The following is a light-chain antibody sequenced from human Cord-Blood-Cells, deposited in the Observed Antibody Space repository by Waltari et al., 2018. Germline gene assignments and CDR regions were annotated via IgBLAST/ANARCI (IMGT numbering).Light chain of an antibody. Sequence: EIVLTQSPGTLSLSPGERATLSCRASQSVSSSYLAWYQQKPGQAPRLLIYGASSRATGIPDRFSSSGSGTDFTLTISRLEPEDFAVYYCQQYGSSTGFTFGPGTKVDIK. V-gene: IGKV3-20*01. CDR2: GAS. CDR3: QQYGSSTGFT. CDR1: QSVSSSY. J-gene: IGKJ3*01.